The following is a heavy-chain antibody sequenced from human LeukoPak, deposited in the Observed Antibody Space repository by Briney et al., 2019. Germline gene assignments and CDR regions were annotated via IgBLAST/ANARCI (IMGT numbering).Heavy chain of an antibody. D-gene: IGHD2-2*01. CDR1: GFTFSSYA. CDR3: AKAGDLGYCSSTSCSSPG. CDR2: ISGSGGST. V-gene: IGHV3-23*01. J-gene: IGHJ4*02. Sequence: PGGSLRLSCAASGFTFSSYAMSWVRQAPGKGLEWVSAISGSGGSTYYADSVKGRFTISRDNSKNTLYLQMNSLRAEDTAVYYCAKAGDLGYCSSTSCSSPGWGQGTLVTVSS.